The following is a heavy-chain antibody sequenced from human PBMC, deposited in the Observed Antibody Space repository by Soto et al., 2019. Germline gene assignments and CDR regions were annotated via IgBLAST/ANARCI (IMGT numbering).Heavy chain of an antibody. D-gene: IGHD2-21*02. V-gene: IGHV3-15*01. J-gene: IGHJ4*02. CDR3: TAMTALY. CDR2: ILSKSDGGTI. Sequence: GGSVRLSCAASGFSFSNAWMSWVRQAPGKGLEWVGRILSKSDGGTIDYNAPVNGRFTISRDDSKNTLNLQMDRLNSEDTAVYYCTAMTALYWGQGTLVTVSS. CDR1: GFSFSNAW.